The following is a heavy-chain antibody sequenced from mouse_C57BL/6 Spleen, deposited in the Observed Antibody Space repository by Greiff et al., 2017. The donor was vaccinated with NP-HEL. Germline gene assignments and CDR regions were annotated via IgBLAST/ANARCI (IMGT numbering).Heavy chain of an antibody. D-gene: IGHD2-4*01. J-gene: IGHJ4*01. Sequence: EVKLVESGGGLVKPGGSLKLSCAASGFTFSDYGMHWVRQAPEKGLEWVAYISSGSSTIYYADTVKGRFTISRDNAKNTLFLQMTSLRSEDTAMYYCARGDYDDGGYAMDYWGQGTSVTVSS. CDR2: ISSGSSTI. V-gene: IGHV5-17*01. CDR1: GFTFSDYG. CDR3: ARGDYDDGGYAMDY.